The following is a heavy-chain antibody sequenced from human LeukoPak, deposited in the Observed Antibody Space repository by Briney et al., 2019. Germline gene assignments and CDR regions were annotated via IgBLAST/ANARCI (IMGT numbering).Heavy chain of an antibody. CDR2: ISSSGSTI. J-gene: IGHJ3*02. V-gene: IGHV3-11*04. D-gene: IGHD3-10*01. CDR3: ARAPLYGSGSYFAYAEGAFDI. CDR1: GFTFSDYY. Sequence: GGSLRLSCAASGFTFSDYYMSWIRQAPGKGLEWVSYISSSGSTIYYADSVKGRFTISRDNSKNTLYLQMNSLRAEDTAVYYCARAPLYGSGSYFAYAEGAFDIWGQGTMVTVSS.